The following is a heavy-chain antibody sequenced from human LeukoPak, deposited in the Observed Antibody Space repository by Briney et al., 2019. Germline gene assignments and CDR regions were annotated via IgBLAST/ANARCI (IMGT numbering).Heavy chain of an antibody. J-gene: IGHJ6*02. Sequence: PSETLSLTCNVSGAAMSSYYWSWIRQPAGKGLEWIGRIYTTGSTNYNPSLKSRVTMSVDMSKNQFSLKLSSVTAADTAVYYCATAGSSGSSGAYYYYGMDVWGQGTTVTVSS. V-gene: IGHV4-4*07. CDR2: IYTTGST. CDR3: ATAGSSGSSGAYYYYGMDV. D-gene: IGHD2-15*01. CDR1: GAAMSSYY.